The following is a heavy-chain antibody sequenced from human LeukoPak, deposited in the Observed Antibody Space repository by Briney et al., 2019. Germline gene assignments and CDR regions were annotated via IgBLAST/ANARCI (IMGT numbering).Heavy chain of an antibody. D-gene: IGHD5-18*01. CDR2: ISSSSSYI. CDR1: GFTFSSYS. CDR3: AGGQLWLTRGAFDI. J-gene: IGHJ3*02. V-gene: IGHV3-21*01. Sequence: PGGSLRLSCAASGFTFSSYSMNWVRQARGKGLEWVSSISSSSSYIYYADSVKGRFTISRDNAKNSLYLQMNSLRAEDTAVYYCAGGQLWLTRGAFDIWGQGTMFTVSS.